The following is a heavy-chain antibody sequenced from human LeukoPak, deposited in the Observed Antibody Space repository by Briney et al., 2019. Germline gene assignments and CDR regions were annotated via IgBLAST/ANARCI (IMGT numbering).Heavy chain of an antibody. CDR1: GVSISSSNSY. V-gene: IGHV4-39*07. D-gene: IGHD6-19*01. Sequence: SETLSLTCTVSGVSISSSNSYWGWIRQPPGKGLEWIGSIYYSGNTYYNASLKSQVSISIDTSKNQFSLKLSSVTAADTAVYYCARGRQWLAIPGWFDPWGQGTLVTVSS. J-gene: IGHJ5*02. CDR3: ARGRQWLAIPGWFDP. CDR2: IYYSGNT.